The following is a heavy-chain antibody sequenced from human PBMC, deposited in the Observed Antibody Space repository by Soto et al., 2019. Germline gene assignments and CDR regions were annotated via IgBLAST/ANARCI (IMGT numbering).Heavy chain of an antibody. CDR1: GFTVSSVA. D-gene: IGHD5-18*01. CDR2: ISSDGVNI. Sequence: QVHLVESGGGVVQPGRSLRLSCATSGFTVSSVAIHWVRQAPGKGLDWVALISSDGVNIHYADSVKGRFAMSRDNLKNTVDLQMNCLRTEDTDLYYCAKDRGPGYSDGYDSWGKGSLVIVSS. CDR3: AKDRGPGYSDGYDS. V-gene: IGHV3-30*09. J-gene: IGHJ5*01.